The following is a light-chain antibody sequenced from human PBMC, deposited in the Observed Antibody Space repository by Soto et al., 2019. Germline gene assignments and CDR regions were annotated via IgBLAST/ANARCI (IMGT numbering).Light chain of an antibody. CDR1: QGIRNY. CDR2: DAS. V-gene: IGKV1-33*01. Sequence: DNQLTQSPSSISASVGDRVTITCQASQGIRNYLNWYRQKPGKVPKLLIYDASSLETGVPSRFSGSGSGTDFTFTISSLQPEDIATYYCQQYHNLPYTFGQGTKLEIK. CDR3: QQYHNLPYT. J-gene: IGKJ2*01.